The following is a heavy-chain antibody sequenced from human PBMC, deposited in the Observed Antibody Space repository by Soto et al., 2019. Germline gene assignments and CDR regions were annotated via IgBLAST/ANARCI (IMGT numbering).Heavy chain of an antibody. CDR3: ASSSLQYYYDSSGYYYN. Sequence: SVKVSCKASGGTFSSYAISWVRQAPGQGLEWMGGIIPIFGTANYAQKFQGRVTITADESTSTAYMELSSLRSEDTAVYYCASSSLQYYYDSSGYYYNWGQGTLVTVSS. J-gene: IGHJ4*02. CDR1: GGTFSSYA. CDR2: IIPIFGTA. V-gene: IGHV1-69*13. D-gene: IGHD3-22*01.